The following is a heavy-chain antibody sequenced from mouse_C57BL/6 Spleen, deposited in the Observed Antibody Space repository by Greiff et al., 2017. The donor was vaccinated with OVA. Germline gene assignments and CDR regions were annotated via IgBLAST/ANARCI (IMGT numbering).Heavy chain of an antibody. D-gene: IGHD2-4*01. J-gene: IGHJ1*03. CDR2: ISSGSSTI. Sequence: DVKLVESGGGLVKPGGSLKLSCAASGFTFSDYGMHWVRPAPEKGLAWVAYISSGSSTIYYADTVKGRFTISRDNAKNTLFLQMTSLRSEDTAMYYCARRYEYDGWYFDVWGTGTTVTVSS. CDR1: GFTFSDYG. CDR3: ARRYEYDGWYFDV. V-gene: IGHV5-17*01.